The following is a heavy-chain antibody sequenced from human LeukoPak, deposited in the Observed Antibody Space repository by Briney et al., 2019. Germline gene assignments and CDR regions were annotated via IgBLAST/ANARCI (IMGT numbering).Heavy chain of an antibody. CDR1: GGSISSGGYY. V-gene: IGHV4-31*03. J-gene: IGHJ4*02. Sequence: PSQTLSLTCTVSGGSISSGGYYWSWIRQHPGKGLEWIRYIYYSGSTYYNPSLKSRVTISVDTSENQSSLKLSSVTAADTAVYYCARDSPLTEIFDYWGQGTLVTVSS. CDR2: IYYSGST. D-gene: IGHD7-27*01. CDR3: ARDSPLTEIFDY.